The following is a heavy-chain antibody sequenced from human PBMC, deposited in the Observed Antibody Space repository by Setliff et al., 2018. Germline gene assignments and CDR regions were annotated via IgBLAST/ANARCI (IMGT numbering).Heavy chain of an antibody. Sequence: PGESLTISCKGSGYSFTDYWIGWVRQMPGEGLEWMVIIHPSNSDTVYSPSFQGQVTISADRSITTAYLQWSSLKASDTAIYYCARNRVALYDAFDIWGQGTMVTVSS. CDR2: IHPSNSDT. V-gene: IGHV5-51*01. J-gene: IGHJ3*02. CDR3: ARNRVALYDAFDI. D-gene: IGHD5-12*01. CDR1: GYSFTDYW.